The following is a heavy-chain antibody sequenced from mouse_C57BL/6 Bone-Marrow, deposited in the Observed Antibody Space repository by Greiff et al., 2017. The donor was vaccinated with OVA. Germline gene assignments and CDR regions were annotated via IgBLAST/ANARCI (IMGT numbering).Heavy chain of an antibody. V-gene: IGHV5-4*01. CDR2: ISDGGSYT. J-gene: IGHJ1*03. D-gene: IGHD1-1*01. CDR1: GFTFSSYA. CDR3: ARVYGSSMSYWYFDV. Sequence: EVHLVESGGGLVKPGGSLKLSCAASGFTFSSYAMSWVRQTPEKRLEWVATISDGGSYTYYPDNVKGRFTISRDNAKNNLYLQMSHLKSEDTAMYYCARVYGSSMSYWYFDVWGTGTTVTVSS.